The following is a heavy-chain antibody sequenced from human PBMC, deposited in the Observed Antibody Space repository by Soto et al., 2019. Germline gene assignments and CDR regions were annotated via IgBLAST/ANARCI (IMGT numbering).Heavy chain of an antibody. V-gene: IGHV3-30-3*01. J-gene: IGHJ4*02. CDR3: ARDDDHGGHCDLGY. D-gene: IGHD2-21*01. CDR2: ILHDGNNK. Sequence: PGGSLRLSCAASGFTFSNYILHWVRQAPGKGLEWVAMILHDGNNKYYADSVKGRFTISRDNSKSTLYLQVDSLRTEDTAVYYCARDDDHGGHCDLGYWAQGSLVTVSS. CDR1: GFTFSNYI.